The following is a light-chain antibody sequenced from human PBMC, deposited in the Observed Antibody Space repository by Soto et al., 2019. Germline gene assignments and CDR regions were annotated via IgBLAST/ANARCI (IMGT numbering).Light chain of an antibody. CDR3: QQYSSLPHT. CDR1: QSLTSDY. V-gene: IGKV3-20*01. Sequence: EIVLTQSPGTLSLSPGERATLSCRASQSLTSDYLAWYQQKPGQTPRLLIHGASSRATGIPDRFSGSGSGTDFTLTISRLEPEDFVVYYCQQYSSLPHTFGQGTKLEVK. CDR2: GAS. J-gene: IGKJ2*01.